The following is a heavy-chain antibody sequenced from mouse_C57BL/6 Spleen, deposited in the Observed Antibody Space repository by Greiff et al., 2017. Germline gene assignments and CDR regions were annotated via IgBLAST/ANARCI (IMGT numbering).Heavy chain of an antibody. V-gene: IGHV1-9*01. Sequence: VKLMESGAELMKPGASVKLSCKATGYTFTGYWIEWVKQRPGHGLEWIGEILPGSGSTNYNEKFKGKATFTADTSSNTAYMQLSSLTTEDSAIDYGARRGTTVPEYFDVWGTGTTVTVSS. J-gene: IGHJ1*03. D-gene: IGHD1-1*01. CDR1: GYTFTGYW. CDR2: ILPGSGST. CDR3: ARRGTTVPEYFDV.